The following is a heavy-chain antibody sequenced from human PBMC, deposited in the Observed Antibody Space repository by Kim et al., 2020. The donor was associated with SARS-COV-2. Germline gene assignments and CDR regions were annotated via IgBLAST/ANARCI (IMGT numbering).Heavy chain of an antibody. CDR2: ISSSSSYI. CDR3: ARDSPQWLVSPGRFDY. D-gene: IGHD6-19*01. V-gene: IGHV3-21*01. CDR1: GFTFSSYS. J-gene: IGHJ4*02. Sequence: GGSLRLSCAASGFTFSSYSMNWVRQAPGKGLEWVSSISSSSSYIYYADSVKGRFTISRDNAKNSLYLQMNSLRAEDTAVYYCARDSPQWLVSPGRFDYWGQGTLVTVSS.